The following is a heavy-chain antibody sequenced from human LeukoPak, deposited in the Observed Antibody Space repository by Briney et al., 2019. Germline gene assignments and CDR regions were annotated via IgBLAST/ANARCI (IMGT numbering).Heavy chain of an antibody. Sequence: GRSLRLSCAASGFTFSSHGMHWVRQAPGKGLEWVAVISYDGSNKYYADSVKGRFTISRDNSKNTLYLQMNSLRAEDTAVYYCAKESLRYFDPYGMDVWGQGTTVTVSS. CDR3: AKESLRYFDPYGMDV. CDR2: ISYDGSNK. J-gene: IGHJ6*02. D-gene: IGHD3-9*01. CDR1: GFTFSSHG. V-gene: IGHV3-30*18.